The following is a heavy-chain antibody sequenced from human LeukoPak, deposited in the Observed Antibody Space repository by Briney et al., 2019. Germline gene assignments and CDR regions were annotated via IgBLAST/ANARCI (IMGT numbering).Heavy chain of an antibody. CDR2: IFHSGNT. V-gene: IGHV4-59*01. Sequence: SETLSLTCTVSGGSISIFYWSWLRQPPGKGLEWIGYIFHSGNTNCNPSLKSRVTISVDSSKDQFSLKLSSLTAADTAVYYCAGHHPRNTVDFWGQGTLVTVSS. CDR1: GGSISIFY. CDR3: AGHHPRNTVDF. D-gene: IGHD2/OR15-2a*01. J-gene: IGHJ4*02.